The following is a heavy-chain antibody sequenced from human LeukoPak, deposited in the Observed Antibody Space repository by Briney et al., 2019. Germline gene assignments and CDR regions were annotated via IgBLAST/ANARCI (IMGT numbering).Heavy chain of an antibody. Sequence: GGSLRLSCAASGFTFSSNYMSWVRQAPGKGLEWVSVIYSGGSTYYADSVKGRFTISRDNSKNTLYLQMNSLRAEDTAVYYCARAYSSGWYYFDYWGQGTLVTVSS. CDR3: ARAYSSGWYYFDY. V-gene: IGHV3-66*01. CDR1: GFTFSSNY. CDR2: IYSGGST. J-gene: IGHJ4*02. D-gene: IGHD6-19*01.